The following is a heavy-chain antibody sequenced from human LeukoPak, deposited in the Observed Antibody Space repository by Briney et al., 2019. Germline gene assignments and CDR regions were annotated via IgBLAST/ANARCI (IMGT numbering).Heavy chain of an antibody. CDR2: ISDNTGRT. CDR3: AKGSSGNYYH. CDR1: GFTFSSYA. V-gene: IGHV3-23*01. J-gene: IGHJ1*01. Sequence: GGSLRLSCAASGFTFSSYAMSWVRQAPGKGLEWVSGISDNTGRTYYEDSVKGRFTISRDNPKNTLFLQMSSLRAEDTATYYCAKGSSGNYYHWGQGTLVTVSS. D-gene: IGHD3-10*01.